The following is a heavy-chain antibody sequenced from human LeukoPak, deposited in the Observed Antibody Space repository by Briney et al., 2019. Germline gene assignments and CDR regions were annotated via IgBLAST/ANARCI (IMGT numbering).Heavy chain of an antibody. CDR2: IFYTGRA. D-gene: IGHD2-8*01. CDR3: ARGNGWYEP. J-gene: IGHJ5*02. Sequence: SETQSLTCSVSGASMTGHYWSWTRQPPGKGLEWIGYIFYTGRANYNPSLKSRVTMSVDTSKRQVSLNLSSVTAADTAVYHCARGNGWYEPWGQGTLVTVSS. CDR1: GASMTGHY. V-gene: IGHV4-59*11.